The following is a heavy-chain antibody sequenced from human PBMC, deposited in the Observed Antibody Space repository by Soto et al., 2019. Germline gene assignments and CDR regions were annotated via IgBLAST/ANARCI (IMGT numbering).Heavy chain of an antibody. V-gene: IGHV5-51*01. CDR2: IYPGDSDT. CDR1: GYSFTSYW. CDR3: ARHMGDYGDYLAYYYMDV. D-gene: IGHD4-17*01. Sequence: GESLKISCKGSGYSFTSYWIGWVRQMPGKGLEWMGIIYPGDSDTRYSPSFQGQVTISADKSISTAYLQWSSLKASDTAMYYCARHMGDYGDYLAYYYMDVWGKGTTVTVSS. J-gene: IGHJ6*03.